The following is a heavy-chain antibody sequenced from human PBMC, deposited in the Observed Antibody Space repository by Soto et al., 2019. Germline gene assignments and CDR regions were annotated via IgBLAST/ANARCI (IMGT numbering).Heavy chain of an antibody. Sequence: SETLSLTCTVSGGSVQTYYYSWIRQPAGKGLEWIGRILVGGITDYNPSLKSRVTMSIDTSKNQFSLELTSVTAADTAIYFCARGSFYPPAGNLGGLFEPWGQGSLVTVSS. J-gene: IGHJ5*02. D-gene: IGHD3-10*01. CDR3: ARGSFYPPAGNLGGLFEP. CDR2: ILVGGIT. CDR1: GGSVQTYY. V-gene: IGHV4-4*07.